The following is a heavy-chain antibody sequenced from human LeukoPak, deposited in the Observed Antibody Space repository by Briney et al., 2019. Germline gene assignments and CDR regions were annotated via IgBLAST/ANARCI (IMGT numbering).Heavy chain of an antibody. CDR2: MSDSGGST. J-gene: IGHJ4*02. CDR1: GFTFGSYA. V-gene: IGHV3-23*01. Sequence: GGSLRLSCAASGFTFGSYAMYWVRQAPGKGLEWVSGMSDSGGSTFYADSVKGRFTISRDNSENTVYLQMNSLRADDTAVYYCAKTTAGYSSGRYPGWPVDYWGQGTLVTVSS. D-gene: IGHD6-13*01. CDR3: AKTTAGYSSGRYPGWPVDY.